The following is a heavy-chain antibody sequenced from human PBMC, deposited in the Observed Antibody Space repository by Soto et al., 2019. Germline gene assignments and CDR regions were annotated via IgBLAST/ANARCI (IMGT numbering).Heavy chain of an antibody. CDR2: ISSSNAYI. CDR3: VSPSTPGRKYYFQW. CDR1: GLTFNLYN. J-gene: IGHJ4*01. Sequence: GGSLRLSCAASGLTFNLYNMNWFRQAPGKGLEWVSCISSSNAYIYYADSVRGRFTISRYNDKKSVELQMNSLRVEDTAVYYCVSPSTPGRKYYFQWWGHGTLVTSPQ. V-gene: IGHV3-21*01.